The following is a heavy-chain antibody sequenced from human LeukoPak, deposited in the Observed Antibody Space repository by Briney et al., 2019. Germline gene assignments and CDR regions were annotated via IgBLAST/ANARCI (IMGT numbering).Heavy chain of an antibody. Sequence: SETLSLTCTVSGGSISSGGYNWSWIRQPPGKGLEWIGYIYHSGSTYYNPSLKSRVTISVDRSKNQFSLKLSSVTAADTAVYYCARDRGYCSGGSCYQSLNFDYWGQGTLVTVSS. CDR1: GGSISSGGYN. V-gene: IGHV4-30-2*01. J-gene: IGHJ4*02. D-gene: IGHD2-15*01. CDR3: ARDRGYCSGGSCYQSLNFDY. CDR2: IYHSGST.